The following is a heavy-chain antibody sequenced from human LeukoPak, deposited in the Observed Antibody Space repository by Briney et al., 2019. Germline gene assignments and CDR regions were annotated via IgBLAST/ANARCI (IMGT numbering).Heavy chain of an antibody. CDR2: INHSGTT. CDR1: GGSFSGYD. Sequence: SETLSLTCAVYGGSFSGYDWTWIRPPPGKGLQWIGEINHSGTTNYNPSLKSRVTISVDTSQNQFSLKLSSVTAADTAVYYCARARGIVVVVADDCYFDYWGQGTLVAVSS. V-gene: IGHV4-34*01. D-gene: IGHD2-15*01. J-gene: IGHJ4*02. CDR3: ARARGIVVVVADDCYFDY.